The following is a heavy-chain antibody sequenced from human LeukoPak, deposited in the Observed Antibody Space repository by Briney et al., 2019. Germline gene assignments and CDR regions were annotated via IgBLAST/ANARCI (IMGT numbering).Heavy chain of an antibody. CDR1: GFTFSSYA. D-gene: IGHD6-6*01. J-gene: IGHJ4*02. CDR2: ISGSGDST. V-gene: IGHV3-23*01. CDR3: AKTGGIAARGGWYFDY. Sequence: PGGSLILSCAASGFTFSSYAMSWVRQAPDKGLEWVSAISGSGDSTNYADSVKGRFTISRDTSKNTLYLQMNSLRAEDTAVYYCAKTGGIAARGGWYFDYWGQGTLVTVSS.